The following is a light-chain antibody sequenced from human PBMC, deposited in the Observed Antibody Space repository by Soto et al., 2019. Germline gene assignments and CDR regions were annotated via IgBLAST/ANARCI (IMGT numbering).Light chain of an antibody. CDR3: SSYTASSTPLYV. CDR2: DVS. V-gene: IGLV2-14*01. CDR1: SSDVGGYNY. J-gene: IGLJ1*01. Sequence: QSALTQPASVSGSPGQSITISCTGTSSDVGGYNYVSWYQQHPGKAPKLMIYDVSYRPSGVSNRFSGSKSGNTASLTISGLQAEDEADYYCSSYTASSTPLYVFGTGTKVTVL.